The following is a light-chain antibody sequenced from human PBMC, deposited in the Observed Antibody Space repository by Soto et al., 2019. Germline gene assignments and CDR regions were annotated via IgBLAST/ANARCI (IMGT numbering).Light chain of an antibody. CDR2: DVT. CDR3: SSYTSSSTRV. V-gene: IGLV2-14*01. CDR1: SSDVGGYNY. Sequence: QSALTQPASVSGSPGQSITISCTGTSSDVGGYNYVSWYQQYPGKAPKLMIYDVTNRPSGVSNRFSGSKSGNTASLTISGLQAEDEADYYCSSYTSSSTRVFGGGTKLTDL. J-gene: IGLJ2*01.